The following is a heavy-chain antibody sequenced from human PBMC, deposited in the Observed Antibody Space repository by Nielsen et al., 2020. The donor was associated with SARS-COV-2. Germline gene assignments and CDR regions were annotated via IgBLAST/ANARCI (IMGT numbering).Heavy chain of an antibody. J-gene: IGHJ4*02. D-gene: IGHD6-19*01. Sequence: GESLKISCAASGFTFSSYAMHWVRQAPGKGLEWVAVISYDGSNKYYADSVKGRFTISRDNSKNTLYLQMNSLRAEDTAVYHCARDGSGWYIGYWGQGTLVTVSS. CDR2: ISYDGSNK. CDR1: GFTFSSYA. CDR3: ARDGSGWYIGY. V-gene: IGHV3-30-3*01.